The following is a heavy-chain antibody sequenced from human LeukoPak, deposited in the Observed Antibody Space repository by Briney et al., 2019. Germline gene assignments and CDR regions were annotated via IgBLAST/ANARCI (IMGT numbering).Heavy chain of an antibody. CDR3: ARVAPAVDLDY. V-gene: IGHV3-7*01. D-gene: IGHD2-2*01. Sequence: GGSLRLSCAASGFTFTVYSMRWVGQAQGRGRGGVANIKRDGSEKYYVDSVKGRFTVSRDNAKNSLYLQMNSLRVEDTAVYYCARVAPAVDLDYWGQGTLVTVSS. CDR1: GFTFTVYS. J-gene: IGHJ4*02. CDR2: IKRDGSEK.